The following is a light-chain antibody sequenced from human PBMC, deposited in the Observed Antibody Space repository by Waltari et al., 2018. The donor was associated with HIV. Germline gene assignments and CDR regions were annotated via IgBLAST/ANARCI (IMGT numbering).Light chain of an antibody. CDR3: QQYNNWWS. CDR2: DAS. J-gene: IGKJ1*01. CDR1: QSVRSN. Sequence: EIVMTQSPATLSVYPGERATLSCRASQSVRSNLAWYQQTPGQSPRLLIYDASTRATGLPARFSGSGSGTEVTLTISSLQSEDFAIYYCQQYNNWWSFGQGTKVEIK. V-gene: IGKV3-15*01.